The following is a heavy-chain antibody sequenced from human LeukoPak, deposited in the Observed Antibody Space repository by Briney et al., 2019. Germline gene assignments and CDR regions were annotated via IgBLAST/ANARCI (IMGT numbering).Heavy chain of an antibody. Sequence: PSETLSLTCAVYGGSFSGYYWSWIRQPPGKGLEWIGEINHSGSTNYNPSLKSRVTISVDTSKNQFSLKLSSVTAADTAVYYCARGRKRAARAYYFDYWGQGTLVTVSS. V-gene: IGHV4-34*01. CDR1: GGSFSGYY. J-gene: IGHJ4*02. CDR3: ARGRKRAARAYYFDY. CDR2: INHSGST. D-gene: IGHD6-6*01.